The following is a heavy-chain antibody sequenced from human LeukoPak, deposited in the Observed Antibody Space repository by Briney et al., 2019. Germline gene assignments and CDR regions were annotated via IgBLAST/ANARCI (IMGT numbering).Heavy chain of an antibody. CDR2: IIPIFGTA. CDR1: GGTFSSYA. D-gene: IGHD4-17*01. J-gene: IGHJ4*02. CDR3: ARDADGDYALGY. V-gene: IGHV1-69*05. Sequence: SVKVSCKXSGGTFSSYAISWVRQAPGQGLEWMGRIIPIFGTANYAQKFQGRVTITTDESTSTAYMELSSLRSEDTAVYYCARDADGDYALGYWGQGTLVTVSS.